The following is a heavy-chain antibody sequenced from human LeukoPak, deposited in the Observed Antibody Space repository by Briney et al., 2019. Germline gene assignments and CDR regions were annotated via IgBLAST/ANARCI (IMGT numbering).Heavy chain of an antibody. CDR3: ARGPYYHPSDAFDL. CDR2: IWTDKEDK. V-gene: IGHV3-33*08. J-gene: IGHJ3*01. CDR1: GFTFSSYG. Sequence: PGGSLRLSCSASGFTFSSYGMYWVRQAPGKGLEWVADIWTDKEDKYYADSVKGRFTISRDNSKNTLYLQMTSLRADDTAVYFCARGPYYHPSDAFDLWGQGTMVTVS. D-gene: IGHD3-22*01.